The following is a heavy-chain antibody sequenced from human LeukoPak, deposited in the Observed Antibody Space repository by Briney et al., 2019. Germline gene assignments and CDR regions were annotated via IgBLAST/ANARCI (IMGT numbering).Heavy chain of an antibody. CDR1: GFTFSSYS. J-gene: IGHJ3*02. CDR3: ARVLGGSGRGDDAFDI. D-gene: IGHD3-10*01. CDR2: ISSSSSYI. Sequence: GGSLRLSCAASGFTFSSYSMNWVRQAPGKGLEWVSSISSSSSYIYYADSVKGRFTISRDNAKNSLYLQMNSLRAEDTAVYYCARVLGGSGRGDDAFDIWGQGTMVTVSS. V-gene: IGHV3-21*01.